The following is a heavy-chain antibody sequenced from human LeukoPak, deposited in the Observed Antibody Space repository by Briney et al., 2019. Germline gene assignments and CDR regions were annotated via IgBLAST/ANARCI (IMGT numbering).Heavy chain of an antibody. CDR3: ARVKDPGGYYYYYYMDV. Sequence: SETLSLTCAVYGGSFSGYYWSWIRQPPGKGLEWIGEINHSGSTNYNPSLKSRVTISVDTPKNQFSLKLSSVTAADTAMYYCARVKDPGGYYYYYYMDVWGKGTTVTVSS. D-gene: IGHD3-16*01. CDR1: GGSFSGYY. J-gene: IGHJ6*03. CDR2: INHSGST. V-gene: IGHV4-34*01.